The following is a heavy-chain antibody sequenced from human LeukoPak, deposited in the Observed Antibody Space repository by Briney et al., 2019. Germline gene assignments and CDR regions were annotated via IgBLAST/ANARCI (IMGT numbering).Heavy chain of an antibody. J-gene: IGHJ5*02. V-gene: IGHV4-61*08. Sequence: SETLSLTCTVSGGSISSGDYYWSWIRQPPGKGLEWIGYIYYSGSTNYNPSLKSRVTISVDTSKNQFSLKLSSVTAADTAVYYCARVGYGDYSNWFDPWGQGTLVTVSS. CDR1: GGSISSGDYY. D-gene: IGHD4-17*01. CDR2: IYYSGST. CDR3: ARVGYGDYSNWFDP.